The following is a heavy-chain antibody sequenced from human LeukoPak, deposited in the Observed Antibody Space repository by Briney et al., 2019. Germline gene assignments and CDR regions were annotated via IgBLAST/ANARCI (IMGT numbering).Heavy chain of an antibody. CDR3: ARDQNIAARPGLDY. J-gene: IGHJ4*02. Sequence: ASVKVSCKASGYTCTSYAMHWVRQAPGQRLEWMGWINAGNGNTKYSQKFQGRVTITRDTSASTAYMELSSLRSEDTAVYYCARDQNIAARPGLDYWGQGTLVTVSS. V-gene: IGHV1-3*01. D-gene: IGHD6-6*01. CDR1: GYTCTSYA. CDR2: INAGNGNT.